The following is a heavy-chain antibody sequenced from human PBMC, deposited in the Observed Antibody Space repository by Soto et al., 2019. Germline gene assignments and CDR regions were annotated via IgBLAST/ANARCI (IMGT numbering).Heavy chain of an antibody. Sequence: EVQLVESGGGLVKPGGSLRLSCAASGFTFSSYSMNWVRQAPGKGLEWVSSISSSSSYIYYADSVKGRFTISRDNAKNSLYLQMNSLRAEDTAVYYCARGGGMPGLRIIFHYYMDVWGKGTTVTVSS. CDR3: ARGGGMPGLRIIFHYYMDV. D-gene: IGHD2-21*01. CDR2: ISSSSSYI. V-gene: IGHV3-21*01. CDR1: GFTFSSYS. J-gene: IGHJ6*03.